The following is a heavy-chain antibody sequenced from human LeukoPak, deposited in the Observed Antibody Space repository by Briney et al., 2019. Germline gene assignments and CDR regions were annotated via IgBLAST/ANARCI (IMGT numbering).Heavy chain of an antibody. CDR2: ISHDAKEK. CDR3: AKGVFGSRSTSFADS. D-gene: IGHD3-10*01. V-gene: IGHV3-30*18. J-gene: IGHJ4*02. CDR1: GFTFSNYA. Sequence: GGSLRLSCVASGFTFSNYAMHWVRQAPGKGLEWAAVISHDAKEKHYGAPVKGRFTISRDNSKPTLYLQMNNIRAEDTATYYCAKGVFGSRSTSFADSWGQGALVTVSS.